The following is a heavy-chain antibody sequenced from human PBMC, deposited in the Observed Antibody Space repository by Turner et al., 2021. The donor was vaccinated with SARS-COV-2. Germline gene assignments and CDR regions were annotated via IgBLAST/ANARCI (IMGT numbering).Heavy chain of an antibody. Sequence: LPLQESGPGLVKPSETLSLPCTVSGGSISSSSYDWGWIRQPPGKGLEWIGSIYYSGSTYYNPSLKIRVTISVDTSKNQFSLKLSSVTAADTAVYYCAGEVVVLTTTHYGMDVWGQGTTVTVSS. CDR3: AGEVVVLTTTHYGMDV. V-gene: IGHV4-39*01. D-gene: IGHD1-26*01. CDR1: GGSISSSSYD. CDR2: IYYSGST. J-gene: IGHJ6*02.